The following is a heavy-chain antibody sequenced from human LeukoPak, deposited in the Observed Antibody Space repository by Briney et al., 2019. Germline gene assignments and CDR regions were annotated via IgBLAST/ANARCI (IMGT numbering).Heavy chain of an antibody. CDR3: AREGIGFRGDCCFDL. D-gene: IGHD2-15*01. V-gene: IGHV1-2*02. CDR2: INPNSGGT. J-gene: IGHJ2*01. CDR1: GYTFTGYY. Sequence: ASVKVSCKASGYTFTGYYMHWVRQAPGQGLEWMGWINPNSGGTNYAQKFQGRVTMTRDTSISTAYMELSRLRSDDTAVYYCAREGIGFRGDCCFDLWGRGTLVTVSS.